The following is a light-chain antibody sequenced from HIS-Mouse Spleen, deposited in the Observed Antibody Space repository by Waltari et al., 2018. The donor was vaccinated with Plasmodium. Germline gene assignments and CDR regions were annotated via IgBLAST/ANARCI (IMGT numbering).Light chain of an antibody. Sequence: EIVMTQSPATLSVSTGERATLSCRASQSVSSNLAWYQQKPGQAHRLLIYGASTRATGSPARFSGSGSGTEFTLTISSLQSEDFAVYYCQQYNNWSFTFGPGTKVDIK. CDR2: GAS. CDR1: QSVSSN. J-gene: IGKJ3*01. CDR3: QQYNNWSFT. V-gene: IGKV3-15*01.